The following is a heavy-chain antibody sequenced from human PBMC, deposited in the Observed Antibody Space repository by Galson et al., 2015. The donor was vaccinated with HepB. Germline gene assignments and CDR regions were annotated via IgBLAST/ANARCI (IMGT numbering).Heavy chain of an antibody. D-gene: IGHD3-3*01. CDR2: ISAYNGNT. CDR1: GYTFTSYG. J-gene: IGHJ4*02. CDR3: ARDGATIFGVVIVYFDY. Sequence: SVKVSCKASGYTFTSYGISWVRQAPGQGLEWMGWISAYNGNTNYAQKLQGRVTMTTDTSTSTAYMELRSLRSDDTAVYYCARDGATIFGVVIVYFDYWGQGTLVTVSS. V-gene: IGHV1-18*04.